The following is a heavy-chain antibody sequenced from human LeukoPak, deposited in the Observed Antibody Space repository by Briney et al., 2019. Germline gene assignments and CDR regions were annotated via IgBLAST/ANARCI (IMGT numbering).Heavy chain of an antibody. CDR2: IYYSGST. CDR1: GGSISSGGYY. V-gene: IGHV4-31*03. Sequence: PSETLSLTCTVSGGSISSGGYYWSGIRQHPGKGREWIGYIYYSGSTYYNPSLKSRVTISVDTSKNQFSLKLSSVTAADTAVYYCARCGIAAAGDYFDYWGQGTLVTVSS. J-gene: IGHJ4*02. CDR3: ARCGIAAAGDYFDY. D-gene: IGHD6-13*01.